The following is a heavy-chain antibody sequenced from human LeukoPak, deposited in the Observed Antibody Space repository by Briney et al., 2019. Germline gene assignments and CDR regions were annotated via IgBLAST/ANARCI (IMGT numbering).Heavy chain of an antibody. V-gene: IGHV3-7*04. CDR1: GFTFSSXW. J-gene: IGHJ6*03. Sequence: XGSXXLSCAASGFTFSSXWMSWXXXAPEKXLEWVANIKPDGSATAYVDSVKGRFTISRDNAKNSLFLQMNSLRPEDTAVYYCARVLQLAMDVWGKGTTVTVSS. D-gene: IGHD6-6*01. CDR2: IKPDGSAT. CDR3: ARVLQLAMDV.